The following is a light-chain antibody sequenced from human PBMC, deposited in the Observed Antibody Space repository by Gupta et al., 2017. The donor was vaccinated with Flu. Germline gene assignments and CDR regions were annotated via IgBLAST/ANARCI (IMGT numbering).Light chain of an antibody. Sequence: SALTHPASVSGSPGQSITISCTDTSSDFGSYNLVSWYQQHPGKAPKLMIYEGSKRPSVVSNRFSGSKSGNTASLTISGLQAEDEADYYCCSYAGSSTLGVFGGGTKLTVL. V-gene: IGLV2-23*01. CDR1: SSDFGSYNL. CDR2: EGS. CDR3: CSYAGSSTLGV. J-gene: IGLJ3*02.